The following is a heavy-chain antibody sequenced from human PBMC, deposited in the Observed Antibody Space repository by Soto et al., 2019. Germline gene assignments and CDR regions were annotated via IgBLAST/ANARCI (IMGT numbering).Heavy chain of an antibody. J-gene: IGHJ4*02. CDR1: GGSISSYY. CDR2: IYYSGST. CDR3: ARQHYGDYTYYFDY. Sequence: SETLSLTCTVSGGSISSYYWSWIRQPPGKGLEWIGYIYYSGSTNYNPSLKSRVTISVDTSKNQFSLKLSSVTAADTAVYHCARQHYGDYTYYFDYWGQGTLVTVSS. D-gene: IGHD4-17*01. V-gene: IGHV4-59*08.